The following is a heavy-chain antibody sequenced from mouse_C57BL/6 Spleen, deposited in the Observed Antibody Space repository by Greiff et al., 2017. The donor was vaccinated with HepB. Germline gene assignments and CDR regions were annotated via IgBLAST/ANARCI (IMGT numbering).Heavy chain of an antibody. J-gene: IGHJ4*01. CDR1: GYSITSGYY. CDR2: ISYDGSN. D-gene: IGHD2-4*01. Sequence: DVKLQESGPGLVKPSQSLSLTCSVTGYSITSGYYWNWIRQFPGNKLEWMGYISYDGSNNYNPSLKNRISITRDTSKNQFFLKLNSVTTEDTATYYCAREDYDYDNYAMDYWGQGTSVTVSS. V-gene: IGHV3-6*01. CDR3: AREDYDYDNYAMDY.